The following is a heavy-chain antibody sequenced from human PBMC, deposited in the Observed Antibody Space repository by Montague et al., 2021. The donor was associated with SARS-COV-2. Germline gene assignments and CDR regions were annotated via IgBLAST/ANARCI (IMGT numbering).Heavy chain of an antibody. CDR3: ARGGSYSSGWYGVDYYYGMDV. V-gene: IGHV4-31*03. CDR1: GGSISSGDYY. J-gene: IGHJ6*02. D-gene: IGHD6-19*01. Sequence: TLSLTCTVAGGSISSGDYYWSWIRQHPGKGLEWIGYIYYSGSTYYKPSLKSRVTISVDTSKNQFSLKLSSVTAADTAVYYCARGGSYSSGWYGVDYYYGMDVWGQGTTVTVSS. CDR2: IYYSGST.